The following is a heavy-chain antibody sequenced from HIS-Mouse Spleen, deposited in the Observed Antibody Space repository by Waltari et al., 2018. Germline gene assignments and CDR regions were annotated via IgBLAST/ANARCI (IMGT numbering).Heavy chain of an antibody. CDR2: IYYSGST. CDR3: ARDMGGNYYYYYGMDV. CDR1: GGSISSISYY. Sequence: QLQLQESGPGLVKPSETLSLTCPVSGGSISSISYYWGWIRQPPGKGLEWIGSIYYSGSTYYNPSLKSRVTISVDTSKNQFSLKLSSVTAADTAVYYCARDMGGNYYYYYGMDVWGQGTTVTVSS. V-gene: IGHV4-39*07. J-gene: IGHJ6*02.